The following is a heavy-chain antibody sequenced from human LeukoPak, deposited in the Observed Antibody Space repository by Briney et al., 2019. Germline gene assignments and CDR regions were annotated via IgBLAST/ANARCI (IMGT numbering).Heavy chain of an antibody. CDR3: ARYEPAGTPVGY. Sequence: ASVKVSCKASGGTFSSYAISWVRQAPGQGLEWMGGIIPIFGTANYAQKLQGRVSMTTDTSTSTAYMELRSLRSDDTAVYYCARYEPAGTPVGYWGQGTLVTVSS. V-gene: IGHV1-69*05. CDR2: IIPIFGTA. CDR1: GGTFSSYA. J-gene: IGHJ4*02. D-gene: IGHD6-13*01.